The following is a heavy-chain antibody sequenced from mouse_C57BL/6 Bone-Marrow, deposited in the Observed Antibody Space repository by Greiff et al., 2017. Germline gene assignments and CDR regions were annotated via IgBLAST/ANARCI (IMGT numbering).Heavy chain of an antibody. V-gene: IGHV3-6*01. Sequence: VQLKQSGPGLVKPSQSLSLTCSVTGYSITSGYYWNWIRQFPGNKLEWMGYISYDGSNNYNPSLKNRISITRDTSKNQFFLKLNSVTTEDTATYYCARRNYYGSSYYFDYWGQGTTLTVSS. CDR1: GYSITSGYY. D-gene: IGHD1-1*01. CDR2: ISYDGSN. J-gene: IGHJ2*01. CDR3: ARRNYYGSSYYFDY.